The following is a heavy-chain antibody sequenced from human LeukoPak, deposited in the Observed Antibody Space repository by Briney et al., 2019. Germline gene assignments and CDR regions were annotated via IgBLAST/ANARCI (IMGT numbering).Heavy chain of an antibody. CDR1: GGSISSYY. CDR2: IYYSGST. Sequence: SETLSLTCTVSGGSISSYYWSWIRQPPGKGLEWTGYIYYSGSTNYNPSLKSRVTISVDTSKNQFSLKLSSVTAADTAVYYCARGDVEMAKGHDYWGQGTLVTVSS. V-gene: IGHV4-59*01. D-gene: IGHD5-24*01. CDR3: ARGDVEMAKGHDY. J-gene: IGHJ4*02.